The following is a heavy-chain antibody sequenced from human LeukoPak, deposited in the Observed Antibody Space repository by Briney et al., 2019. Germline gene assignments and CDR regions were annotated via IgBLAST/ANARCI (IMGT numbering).Heavy chain of an antibody. V-gene: IGHV3-23*01. CDR3: AKGGSTAWTAVDY. CDR2: ISDSAGTT. Sequence: GGSLRLSCAASGFTFSSSAMTWVRQAQGKGLEWVSSISDSAGTTYYADSVRGRFTISRDNFENTLYLQMNSLRVDDTAIYYRAKGGSTAWTAVDYWGQGTLVTVSS. J-gene: IGHJ4*02. CDR1: GFTFSSSA. D-gene: IGHD2-2*01.